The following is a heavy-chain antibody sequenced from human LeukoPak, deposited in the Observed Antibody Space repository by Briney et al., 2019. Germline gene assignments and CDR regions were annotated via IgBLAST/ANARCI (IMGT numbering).Heavy chain of an antibody. CDR2: IYYSGST. CDR1: GGSISSSSYY. V-gene: IGHV4-39*01. J-gene: IGHJ4*02. CDR3: ARTGPKGFWSGNYFDF. Sequence: PSETLSLTCTVSGGSISSSSYYWGWIRQPPGKGVEWIGSIYYSGSTYYNPSLKSRVTISVDTSKNQFSLKLSSVTAADTAVYYCARTGPKGFWSGNYFDFWGQGTLVTVSS. D-gene: IGHD3-3*01.